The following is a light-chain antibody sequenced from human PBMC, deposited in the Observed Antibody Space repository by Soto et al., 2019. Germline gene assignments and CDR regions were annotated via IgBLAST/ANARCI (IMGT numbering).Light chain of an antibody. J-gene: IGLJ1*01. CDR2: EVS. Sequence: QSALTQPPSASGSPGQSATISCTGTSSNVGGYNYVSWYQQYPGKAPKLIIYEVSKRPSGVPDRFSGSKSGNTASLTVSGLQAEDEADYYCSSYGGSDNVFGTGTKLTVL. CDR1: SSNVGGYNY. CDR3: SSYGGSDNV. V-gene: IGLV2-8*01.